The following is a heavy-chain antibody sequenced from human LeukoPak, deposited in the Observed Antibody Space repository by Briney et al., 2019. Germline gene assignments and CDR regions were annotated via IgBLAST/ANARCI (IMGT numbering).Heavy chain of an antibody. J-gene: IGHJ5*01. CDR2: ISGSGGST. Sequence: SGGSLRLSCAASGFTFSSYAMSWVRQAPGKGLEWVSAISGSGGSTYYADSVKGRFTISRDNSKNTLSLQMTSLRAEDTAFYYCTKDKAVTAPNWFDSWGQGTLVSVSS. D-gene: IGHD4-17*01. CDR3: TKDKAVTAPNWFDS. V-gene: IGHV3-23*01. CDR1: GFTFSSYA.